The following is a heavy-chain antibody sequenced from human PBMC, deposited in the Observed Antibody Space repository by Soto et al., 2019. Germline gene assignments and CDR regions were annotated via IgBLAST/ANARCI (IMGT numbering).Heavy chain of an antibody. V-gene: IGHV1-69*08. D-gene: IGHD3-3*01. CDR1: GGTFSTYI. Sequence: QVQLVQSGAEVRKPGSSVKVSCKAPGGTFSTYIISWVRQAPGQGLEWMGRIIPIPDITNYAQKVQGRVTVTADRPTSTAYIELTSLKSEDTAVYYSARDPITTRGDAFERWGQGTMVTVSS. CDR2: IIPIPDIT. CDR3: ARDPITTRGDAFER. J-gene: IGHJ3*01.